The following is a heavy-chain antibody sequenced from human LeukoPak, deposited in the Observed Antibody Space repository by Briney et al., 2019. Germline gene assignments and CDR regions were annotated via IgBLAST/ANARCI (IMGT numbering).Heavy chain of an antibody. CDR2: INPNSGGT. CDR1: GYTFTGYY. D-gene: IGHD2-2*03. J-gene: IGHJ5*02. Sequence: GASVKVSCKASGYTFTGYYMHWVRQAPGQGLEWMGWINPNSGGTNYAQKFQGRVTMTRDTSISTAYMELSRLRSDDTAVYYCASGYCSSTSCYPNWFDPWGQGTLVTVSS. CDR3: ASGYCSSTSCYPNWFDP. V-gene: IGHV1-2*02.